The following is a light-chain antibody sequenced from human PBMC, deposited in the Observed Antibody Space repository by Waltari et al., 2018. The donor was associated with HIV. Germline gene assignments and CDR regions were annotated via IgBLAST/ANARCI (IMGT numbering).Light chain of an antibody. CDR3: TSYTGTDTYVI. V-gene: IGLV2-8*01. CDR1: DSDIGSYSY. J-gene: IGLJ2*01. Sequence: QSVLPQPPSASGSLGQSATISCTGADSDIGSYSYVPWYQQHSDKSPKLLIFEVNKRPSGVPDRFSGSKSGNTASLTVSGLQAEDEAYYYCTSYTGTDTYVIFGGGTEVTVL. CDR2: EVN.